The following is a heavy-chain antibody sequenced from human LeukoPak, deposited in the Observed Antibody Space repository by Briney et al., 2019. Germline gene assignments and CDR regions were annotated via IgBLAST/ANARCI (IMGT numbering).Heavy chain of an antibody. D-gene: IGHD4-17*01. CDR3: ARDRYGDYSFDY. Sequence: GGSLRLSCAASGFIFSKYAMNWVRQPPGRGLQWVSGISGSGDSTYYAVSVKGRFTISRDNSKNMLYLEMNSLRAEDTAEYYCARDRYGDYSFDYWGQGILVTVSS. J-gene: IGHJ4*02. CDR1: GFIFSKYA. V-gene: IGHV3-23*01. CDR2: ISGSGDST.